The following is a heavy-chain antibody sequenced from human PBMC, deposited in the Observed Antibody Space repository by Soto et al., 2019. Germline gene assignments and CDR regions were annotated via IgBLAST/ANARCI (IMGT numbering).Heavy chain of an antibody. J-gene: IGHJ5*02. Sequence: PGGSLRLSCAASGFTFSSYAMSWVRQAPGKGLEWVSAISGSGGSTYYADSVKGRFTISRDNSKNTLYLQMNSLRAEDTAVYYCAKDHRRIAVAGGLGGFDPWGQGTLVTVSS. V-gene: IGHV3-23*01. CDR1: GFTFSSYA. CDR3: AKDHRRIAVAGGLGGFDP. D-gene: IGHD6-19*01. CDR2: ISGSGGST.